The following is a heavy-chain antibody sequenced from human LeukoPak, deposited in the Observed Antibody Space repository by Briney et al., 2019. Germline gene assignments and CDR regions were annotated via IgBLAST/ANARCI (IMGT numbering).Heavy chain of an antibody. D-gene: IGHD3-3*01. Sequence: SETLSLTCAVYGGSFSGYYWTWIRHTPEKGLEWIGEMNPSGSTNYNPSLKSRVTISVDTSKNQFSLKLSSVTAEDTAVYYCARRQSRFDNWFDPWGQGTLVTVSS. CDR1: GGSFSGYY. CDR3: ARRQSRFDNWFDP. J-gene: IGHJ5*02. CDR2: MNPSGST. V-gene: IGHV4-34*01.